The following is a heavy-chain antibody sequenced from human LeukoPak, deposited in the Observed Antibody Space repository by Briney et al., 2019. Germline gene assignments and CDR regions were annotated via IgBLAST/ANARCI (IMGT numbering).Heavy chain of an antibody. CDR2: ISPGDFDT. CDR1: GYSFTTYW. CDR3: ARHQGGMDV. V-gene: IGHV5-51*01. J-gene: IGHJ6*02. Sequence: GESLKISCRTSGYSFTTYWVAWVRQMPGKGLEWMGMISPGDFDTRYTPSFKGQVTISADKSISTVYLQWSSLKASDTAIYYCARHQGGMDVWGQGTTVTVSS.